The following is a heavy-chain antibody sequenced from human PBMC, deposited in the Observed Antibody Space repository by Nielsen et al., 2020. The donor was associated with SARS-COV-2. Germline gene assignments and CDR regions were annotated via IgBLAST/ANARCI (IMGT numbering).Heavy chain of an antibody. CDR3: ARDLAYCGGGVGCMDV. CDR2: IYHSGST. V-gene: IGHV4-38-2*02. J-gene: IGHJ6*03. Sequence: SETLSLTCTVSGYSISSGYYWGWIRQPPGKGLEWIGSIYHSGSTYYNPSLKSRVTISVDTSKNQFSLKLSSVTAADTAVYYCARDLAYCGGGVGCMDVWGKGTTVTVSS. D-gene: IGHD2-21*01. CDR1: GYSISSGYY.